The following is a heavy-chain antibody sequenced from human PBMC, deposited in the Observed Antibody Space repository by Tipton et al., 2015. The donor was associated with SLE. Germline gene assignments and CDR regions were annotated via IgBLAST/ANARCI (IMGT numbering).Heavy chain of an antibody. CDR3: ARGPMSGRRYFDF. D-gene: IGHD2-15*01. Sequence: SLRLSCAASGVTISSNFMSWVRQAPGKGLEWVSVFFGADSTYYADSVKGRFIVSRDSSKNTPFLQMNSLRAEDTAVYYCARGPMSGRRYFDFWGQGTLVTVSS. J-gene: IGHJ4*02. CDR2: FFGADST. V-gene: IGHV3-66*01. CDR1: GVTISSNF.